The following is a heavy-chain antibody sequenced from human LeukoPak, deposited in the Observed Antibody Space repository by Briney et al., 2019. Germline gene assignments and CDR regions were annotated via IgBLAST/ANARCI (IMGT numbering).Heavy chain of an antibody. CDR3: ARDGDSSGWYAFFPM. CDR2: INPNSGGT. CDR1: GYTFTGYY. D-gene: IGHD6-19*01. J-gene: IGHJ4*02. V-gene: IGHV1-2*02. Sequence: ASVKVSCKASGYTFTGYYLHWVRQAPGQGLEWMGWINPNSGGTNYAQKFQGRVTMTRDTSISTAYMELSRLTSDDTAVYDCARDGDSSGWYAFFPMWGQGTLVTVSS.